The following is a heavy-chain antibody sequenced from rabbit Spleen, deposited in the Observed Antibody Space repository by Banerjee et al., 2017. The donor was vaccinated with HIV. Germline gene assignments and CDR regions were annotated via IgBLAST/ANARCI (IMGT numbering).Heavy chain of an antibody. V-gene: IGHV1S45*01. J-gene: IGHJ6*01. CDR3: ARDLDGVIGWNFGW. D-gene: IGHD4-1*01. Sequence: QEQLVESGGDLVKPGASLTLTCKASGLDFSTSYWICWVRQAPGKGLEWIACIDVVKSGSTYYETWAKGRFTISKTSSTTVTLQLTSLTAADTATYFCARDLDGVIGWNFGWWGPGTLVTVS. CDR1: GLDFSTSYW. CDR2: IDVVKSGST.